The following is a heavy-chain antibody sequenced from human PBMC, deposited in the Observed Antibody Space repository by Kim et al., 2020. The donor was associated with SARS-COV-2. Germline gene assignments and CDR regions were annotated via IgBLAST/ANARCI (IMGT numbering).Heavy chain of an antibody. CDR2: IYYSGST. CDR3: AREAAAGTDWFDP. CDR1: GGSISSSSYY. V-gene: IGHV4-39*07. D-gene: IGHD6-13*01. Sequence: SETLSLTCTVSGGSISSSSYYWGWIRQPPGKGLEWIGSIYYSGSTYYNPSLKSRVTISVDTSKNQFSLKLSSVTAADTAVYYCAREAAAGTDWFDPWGQGTLVTVSS. J-gene: IGHJ5*02.